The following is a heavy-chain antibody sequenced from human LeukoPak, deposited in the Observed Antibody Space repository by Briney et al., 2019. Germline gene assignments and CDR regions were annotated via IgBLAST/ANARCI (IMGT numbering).Heavy chain of an antibody. CDR2: IYNGDDT. V-gene: IGHV3-53*01. CDR1: GFTVSSNY. Sequence: GGSLRLSCAASGFTVSSNYMSWVRQAPGKGLHWVSVIYNGDDTYYADSVKGRFTISRDNAKNSLYLQMNSLRDEDTAVYFCARARSSGWVIDSWGQGTLVTVSS. CDR3: ARARSSGWVIDS. J-gene: IGHJ4*02. D-gene: IGHD6-19*01.